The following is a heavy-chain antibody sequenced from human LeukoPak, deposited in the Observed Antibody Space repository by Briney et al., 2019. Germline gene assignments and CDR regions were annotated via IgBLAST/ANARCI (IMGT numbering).Heavy chain of an antibody. CDR3: ARGGMRGKISYTYYYMDV. D-gene: IGHD2-2*02. J-gene: IGHJ6*03. CDR1: GFTFSSYG. Sequence: GGSLRLSCAASGFTFSSYGMNWVRQAPGKGLEWVSGFSGSTGSTHYADSVKGRFTISRDNSRDTLSLQMNSLRGEDTAVYYCARGGMRGKISYTYYYMDVWGRGTTVTVSS. CDR2: FSGSTGST. V-gene: IGHV3-23*01.